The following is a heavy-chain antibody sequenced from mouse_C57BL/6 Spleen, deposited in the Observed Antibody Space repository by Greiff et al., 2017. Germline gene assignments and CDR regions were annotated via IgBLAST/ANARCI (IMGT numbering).Heavy chain of an antibody. CDR2: ISYDGSN. CDR3: ARDDD. Sequence: DVKLQESGPGLVKPSQSLSLTCSVTGYSITSGYYWNWIRQFPGNKLEWMGYISYDGSNNYNPSLKNRISITRDTSKNQFFLKLNSVTTEDTATYYCARDDDWGQGTLVTVSA. J-gene: IGHJ3*01. V-gene: IGHV3-6*01. CDR1: GYSITSGYY.